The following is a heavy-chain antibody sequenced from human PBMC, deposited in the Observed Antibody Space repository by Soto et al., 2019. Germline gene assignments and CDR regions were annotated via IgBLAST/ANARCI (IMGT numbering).Heavy chain of an antibody. V-gene: IGHV3-21*01. Sequence: GGSLRLSCAASGFTFSSYDMNWVRQAPGKGLEWVSFISGSTNYIYYADSVKGRFTISRDNAKNSLYLQMNSLRAEDTAVYYCARQWGSGYPSDYRGQGTLVTVSS. CDR3: ARQWGSGYPSDY. CDR1: GFTFSSYD. J-gene: IGHJ4*02. CDR2: ISGSTNYI. D-gene: IGHD5-12*01.